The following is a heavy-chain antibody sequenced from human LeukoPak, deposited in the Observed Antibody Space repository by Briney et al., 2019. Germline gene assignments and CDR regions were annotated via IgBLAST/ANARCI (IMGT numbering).Heavy chain of an antibody. J-gene: IGHJ4*02. CDR3: SKDLRQLVPFDY. Sequence: QTGGSLRLFCAASGFTFSSYAMSWVRQAPGKGLEWVSAISGSGGSTYYADSVKGRFTISRDNSKNTLYLQMNSLRAEDTAVYYCSKDLRQLVPFDYWGQGTLVTVSS. CDR1: GFTFSSYA. CDR2: ISGSGGST. V-gene: IGHV3-23*01. D-gene: IGHD6-6*01.